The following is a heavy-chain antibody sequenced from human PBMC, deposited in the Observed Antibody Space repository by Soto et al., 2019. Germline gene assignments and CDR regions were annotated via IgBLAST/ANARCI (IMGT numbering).Heavy chain of an antibody. D-gene: IGHD6-6*01. J-gene: IGHJ3*02. CDR2: INAGNGNT. CDR1: GYTFTSYA. CDR3: ARVVEYSSSFDAFDI. Sequence: ASVKVSCKASGYTFTSYAMHWVRQAPGQRLEWMGWINAGNGNTKYSQKFQGRVTITRVTSASTAYMELSSLRSEDTAVYYCARVVEYSSSFDAFDIWGQGTMVTVSS. V-gene: IGHV1-3*01.